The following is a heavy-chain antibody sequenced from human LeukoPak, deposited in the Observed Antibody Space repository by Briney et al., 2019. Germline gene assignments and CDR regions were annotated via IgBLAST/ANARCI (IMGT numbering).Heavy chain of an antibody. Sequence: SETLSFTCAVSGYSISSGYYWGWIRQPPGKGLEWIGSIYHSGSTYYNPSLKSRVTISVDTSKNQFSLKLSPVTAADTAVYYCAREGEFYPIGGFDPWGQGTLVTVSS. CDR1: GYSISSGYY. CDR2: IYHSGST. V-gene: IGHV4-38-2*02. CDR3: AREGEFYPIGGFDP. D-gene: IGHD1-26*01. J-gene: IGHJ5*02.